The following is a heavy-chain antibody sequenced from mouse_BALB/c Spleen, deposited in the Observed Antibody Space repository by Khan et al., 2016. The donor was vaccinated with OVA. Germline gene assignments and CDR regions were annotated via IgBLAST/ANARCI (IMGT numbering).Heavy chain of an antibody. CDR3: ASIAI. J-gene: IGHJ2*01. CDR2: IDSNGGRT. CDR1: RFTFSSYG. Sequence: VQLVESGAGLVKPGGSLKRSCEASRFTFSSYGMHWVRQTPGKGLELVGRIDSNGGRTDYAESVKGRFTISGDNAKNAVYLQMSSLKSEDTAMYYCASIAIWGQGTTLTVSS. V-gene: IGHV5-6-3*01. D-gene: IGHD2-12*01.